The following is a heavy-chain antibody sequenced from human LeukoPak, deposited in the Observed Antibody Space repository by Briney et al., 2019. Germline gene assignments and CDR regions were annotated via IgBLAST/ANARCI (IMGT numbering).Heavy chain of an antibody. V-gene: IGHV4-39*01. D-gene: IGHD5-18*01. CDR3: VSPRGFSYGYFDY. CDR1: GGSISSSSAY. CDR2: IYYSKNT. Sequence: SETLSLTCTVSGGSISSSSAYWSWIRQPPGKGLEWIGSIYYSKNTYYNPSLKSRVTISADTSKNQFSLTLGSVSATDTAVYYCVSPRGFSYGYFDYWGQGTLVTVSS. J-gene: IGHJ4*02.